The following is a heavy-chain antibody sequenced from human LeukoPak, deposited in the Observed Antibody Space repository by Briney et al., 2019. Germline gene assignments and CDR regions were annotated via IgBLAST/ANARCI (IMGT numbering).Heavy chain of an antibody. J-gene: IGHJ3*02. CDR3: ARNNRPHVDAFDI. Sequence: ASVKVSCKASGYTFIVYYMHWVRQAPGQGLEWMGWINPNSCGTNYAHKSQGRVIITRDTSISTAYMELSRLTSDDTAVYYCARNNRPHVDAFDIWGQGTMVTVSS. CDR1: GYTFIVYY. D-gene: IGHD2/OR15-2a*01. V-gene: IGHV1-2*07. CDR2: INPNSCGT.